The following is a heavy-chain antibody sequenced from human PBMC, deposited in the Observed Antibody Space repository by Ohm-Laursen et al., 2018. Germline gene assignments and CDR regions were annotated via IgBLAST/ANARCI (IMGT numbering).Heavy chain of an antibody. D-gene: IGHD6-13*01. V-gene: IGHV1-46*04. CDR1: GYTLTSYY. CDR3: ARGDSSSSTTEYFQH. J-gene: IGHJ1*01. CDR2: INSSSGST. Sequence: SVKVSCKASGYTLTSYYMHWVRQAPGQGLEWMGIINSSSGSTRYAQKLQGRVTMTRDTSTSTVYMELSSLRSEDTAVYYCARGDSSSSTTEYFQHWGQGTLVTVSS.